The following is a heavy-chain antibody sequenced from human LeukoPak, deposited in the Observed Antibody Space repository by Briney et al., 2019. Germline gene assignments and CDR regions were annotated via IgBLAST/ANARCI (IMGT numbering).Heavy chain of an antibody. V-gene: IGHV1-18*01. Sequence: ASVKVSCKASGYTFTSYGISWVRQAPGQGLEWMGWISAYNGNTNYAQKLQGRVTMTRNTSISTAYMELSSLRSEDTAVYYCARSGGSGGYYRPSYYYMDVWGKGTTVTISS. D-gene: IGHD3-10*01. CDR1: GYTFTSYG. CDR2: ISAYNGNT. J-gene: IGHJ6*03. CDR3: ARSGGSGGYYRPSYYYMDV.